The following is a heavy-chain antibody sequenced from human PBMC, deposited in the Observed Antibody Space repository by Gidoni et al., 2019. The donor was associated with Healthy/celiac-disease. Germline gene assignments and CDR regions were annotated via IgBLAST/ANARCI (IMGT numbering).Heavy chain of an antibody. Sequence: EVQLVESGGGLVQPGGSLRLSCAASGFTFSSYEMNWVRQAPGKGLEWVAYISSSGSTIYYADSVKGRFTISRDNAKNSLYLQMNSLRAEDTAVYYCAREGDFWRQNYYYYGMDVWGQGTTVTVSS. CDR1: GFTFSSYE. J-gene: IGHJ6*02. CDR2: ISSSGSTI. V-gene: IGHV3-48*03. CDR3: AREGDFWRQNYYYYGMDV. D-gene: IGHD3-3*01.